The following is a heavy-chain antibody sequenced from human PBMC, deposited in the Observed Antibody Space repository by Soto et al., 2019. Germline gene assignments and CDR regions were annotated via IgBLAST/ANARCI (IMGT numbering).Heavy chain of an antibody. Sequence: PGGSLRLSCVASGFNFDDSAMNWVRQGPGKGLEWVSGITWNSGHILYADSVKGRFTISRDNAKKSLYLELNSLRPEDTALYYCAKGRSSMIVVVMDYWGQGTPVTVSS. V-gene: IGHV3-9*01. D-gene: IGHD3-22*01. CDR1: GFNFDDSA. J-gene: IGHJ4*02. CDR2: ITWNSGHI. CDR3: AKGRSSMIVVVMDY.